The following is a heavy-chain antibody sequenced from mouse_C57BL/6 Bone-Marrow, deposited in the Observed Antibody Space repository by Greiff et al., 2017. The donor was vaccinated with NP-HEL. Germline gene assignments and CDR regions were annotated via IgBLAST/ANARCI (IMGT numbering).Heavy chain of an antibody. CDR1: GYTFTSYW. D-gene: IGHD2-3*01. V-gene: IGHV1-64*01. CDR2: IHPNSGST. CDR3: ARYDGYFPYAMDY. J-gene: IGHJ4*01. Sequence: QVHVKQSGAELVKPGASVKLSCKASGYTFTSYWMHWVKQRPGQGLEWIGMIHPNSGSTNYNEKFKSKATLTVDKSSSTAYMQLSSLTSEDSAVYYCARYDGYFPYAMDYWGQGTSVTVSS.